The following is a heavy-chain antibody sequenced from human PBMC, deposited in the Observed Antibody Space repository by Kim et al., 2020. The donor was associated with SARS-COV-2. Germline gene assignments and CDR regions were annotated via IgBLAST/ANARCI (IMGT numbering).Heavy chain of an antibody. D-gene: IGHD6-13*01. V-gene: IGHV4-39*01. CDR3: ASLARSSWYYFDY. Sequence: NTSLRRRVTISVDTSKNQFSLKLSSVPAADTAVYYCASLARSSWYYFDYWGQGTLVTVSS. J-gene: IGHJ4*02.